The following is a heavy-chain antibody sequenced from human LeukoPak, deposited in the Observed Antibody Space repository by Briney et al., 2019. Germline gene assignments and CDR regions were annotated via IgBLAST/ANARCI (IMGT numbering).Heavy chain of an antibody. CDR1: RFSLSSYN. CDR3: VRGLYGLGWDY. CDR2: VSSDWGTT. Sequence: GESLRLSCSASRFSLSSYNMRWVRQAPGKGLEFVSGVSSDWGTTDYADSARDRFTISRDNSKNTLYLQMSSLRAEDTAIYYCVRGLYGLGWDYWGPGTLVTVSS. J-gene: IGHJ4*02. D-gene: IGHD3-10*01. V-gene: IGHV3-64D*06.